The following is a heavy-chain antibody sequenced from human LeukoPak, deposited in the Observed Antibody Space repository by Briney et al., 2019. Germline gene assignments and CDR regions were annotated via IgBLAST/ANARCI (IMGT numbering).Heavy chain of an antibody. CDR3: TRNRLEMATTPVFDY. CDR2: IYYTEST. Sequence: NPSETLSLTCTVSGGSITSRSYCWGWIRQPPGKGLEWIGSIYYTESTYYNPSLKSRVTISVDTSKNQFSLRLSSVTAADTAVYYCTRNRLEMATTPVFDYWGQGTLVTVSS. J-gene: IGHJ4*02. V-gene: IGHV4-39*07. D-gene: IGHD5-24*01. CDR1: GGSITSRSYC.